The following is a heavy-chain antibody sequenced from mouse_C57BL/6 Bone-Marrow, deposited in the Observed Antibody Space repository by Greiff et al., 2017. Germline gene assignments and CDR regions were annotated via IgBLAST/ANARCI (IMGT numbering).Heavy chain of an antibody. V-gene: IGHV1-20*01. D-gene: IGHD2-12*01. J-gene: IGHJ3*01. CDR1: GYSFTGYF. CDR3: ARHYSDWGFAY. CDR2: INPYNGDT. Sequence: EVKLQESGPELVKPGDSVKISCKASGYSFTGYFMNWVMQSHGKSLEWIGRINPYNGDTFYNHKFKGKATLTVDKSSSTAHMELRSLTSEDSAVYYCARHYSDWGFAYWGQGTRVTVSA.